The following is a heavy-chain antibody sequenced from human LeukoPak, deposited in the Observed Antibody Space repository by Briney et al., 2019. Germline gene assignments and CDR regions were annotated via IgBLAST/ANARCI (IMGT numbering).Heavy chain of an antibody. CDR3: ARLLHGASQRRLGNWFDP. J-gene: IGHJ5*02. D-gene: IGHD3-16*01. CDR2: VFHSRST. V-gene: IGHV4-30-2*01. Sequence: SQTLSLTCTVSGVSISSGAYYWSWIRQPPGKGLEWIGYVFHSRSTYYNPSLKSRVTISVDRSKNQFSLKLSSVTAADTAVYYCARLLHGASQRRLGNWFDPWGQGTLVTVSS. CDR1: GVSISSGAYY.